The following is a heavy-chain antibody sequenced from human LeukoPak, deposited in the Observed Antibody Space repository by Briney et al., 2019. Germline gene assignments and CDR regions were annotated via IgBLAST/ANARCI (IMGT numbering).Heavy chain of an antibody. CDR3: ASNLRFLEWLAIQL. D-gene: IGHD3-3*01. Sequence: PGGSLRLSCAASGFTFNSYTMNWVRQAPGKGLEWVSSISSSSSYIYYSDSVKGRFTISRDNAKNSLYLQMNSLRAEDTAVYYCASNLRFLEWLAIQLWGQGTLVTVSS. V-gene: IGHV3-21*01. CDR2: ISSSSSYI. J-gene: IGHJ4*02. CDR1: GFTFNSYT.